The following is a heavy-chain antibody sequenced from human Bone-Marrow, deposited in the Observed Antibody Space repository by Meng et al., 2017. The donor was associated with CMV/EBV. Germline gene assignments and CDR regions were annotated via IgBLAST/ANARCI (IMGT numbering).Heavy chain of an antibody. V-gene: IGHV3-15*01. CDR3: TTVSLISNGYYYGMDV. CDR1: GFTSSNAW. J-gene: IGHJ6*02. CDR2: IKSKTDGRTT. Sequence: GESLKISCAASGFTSSNAWMSWVRQAPGKGLEWVGLIKSKTDGRTTDYAAPVKGRFNISRDDSKNTVYLQMNSLKTEDTAVYYCTTVSLISNGYYYGMDVWGQGTTVTVSS. D-gene: IGHD4-11*01.